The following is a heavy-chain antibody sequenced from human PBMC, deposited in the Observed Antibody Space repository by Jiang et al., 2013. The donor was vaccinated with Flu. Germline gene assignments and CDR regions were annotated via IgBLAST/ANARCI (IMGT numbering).Heavy chain of an antibody. D-gene: IGHD3-22*01. V-gene: IGHV1-69*01. CDR2: IIPIFGTA. Sequence: ASGGTFSSYAISWVRQAPGQGLEWMGGIIPIFGTANYAQKFQGRVTITADESTSTAYMELSSLRSEDTAVYYCASFRRRLYYYDSSGYPFDYWGQGTLVTVSS. CDR1: GGTFSSYA. CDR3: ASFRRRLYYYDSSGYPFDY. J-gene: IGHJ4*02.